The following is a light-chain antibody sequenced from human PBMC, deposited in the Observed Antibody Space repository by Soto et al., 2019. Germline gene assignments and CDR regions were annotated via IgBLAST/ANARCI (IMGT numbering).Light chain of an antibody. CDR2: GAS. V-gene: IGKV3-15*01. CDR3: QQYASWPIT. CDR1: QSISSN. Sequence: ETVMTQSPATLSVSPGESATLSCRASQSISSNLAWYQQKPCQAPRLLISGASTRATGVPARISGSGFGTEFSLTFSSLQSEDFAVYYCQQYASWPITFGQGTRLEIK. J-gene: IGKJ5*01.